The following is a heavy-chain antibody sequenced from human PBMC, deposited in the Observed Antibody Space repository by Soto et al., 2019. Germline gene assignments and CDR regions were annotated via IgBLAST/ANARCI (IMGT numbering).Heavy chain of an antibody. CDR3: TRSSPPDPV. CDR2: LSTDGRT. J-gene: IGHJ6*02. Sequence: DVQWVESGGGLVQPGGSLRLSCAASGFSVSIDYMSWVRQAPGKGPEWLSILSTDGRTYHEDSVKGRFSIYRDNSKNTLYLQMNSLRVEDTAVYFCTRSSPPDPVWGQGITVIVSS. CDR1: GFSVSIDY. V-gene: IGHV3-66*01.